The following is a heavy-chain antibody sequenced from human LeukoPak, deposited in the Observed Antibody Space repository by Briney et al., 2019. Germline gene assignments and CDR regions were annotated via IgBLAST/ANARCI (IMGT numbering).Heavy chain of an antibody. CDR2: ISTYNGNP. V-gene: IGHV1-18*01. CDR3: ARARGTYLNAFDI. D-gene: IGHD1-26*01. CDR1: GYTFTNYG. J-gene: IGHJ3*02. Sequence: ASGKVSCKAAGYTFTNYGISWVRQAPGQGLEWRGWISTYNGNPKYAQNLQDRVTMTTDTSTSTAYMDLRSLRSDDTAVYYCARARGTYLNAFDIWGQGTLVTVSS.